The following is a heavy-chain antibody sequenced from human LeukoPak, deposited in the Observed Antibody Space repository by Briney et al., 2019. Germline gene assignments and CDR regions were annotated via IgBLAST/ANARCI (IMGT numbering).Heavy chain of an antibody. J-gene: IGHJ4*02. CDR3: ARGGPLSGSPVGSFDY. V-gene: IGHV1-69*04. CDR2: IIPILGIA. Sequence: ASVKVSCKASGGTFSSYAISWVRQAPGQGLEWMGRIIPILGIANYAQKFQGRVTITADKSTSTAYMELSSLRSEDTAVYYCARGGPLSGSPVGSFDYWGQGTLVTVSS. D-gene: IGHD1-26*01. CDR1: GGTFSSYA.